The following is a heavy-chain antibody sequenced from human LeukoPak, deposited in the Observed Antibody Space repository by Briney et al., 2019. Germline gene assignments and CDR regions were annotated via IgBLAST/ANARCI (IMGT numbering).Heavy chain of an antibody. CDR1: GFTFSRYE. V-gene: IGHV3-48*03. Sequence: GGSLRLSCAASGFTFSRYEMNWLRQAPGKGLEWISYIDSGGSVIYYVDSVKGRFTISRDNAKNSMFLQMNSLRAEDTAVYYCTRDEATTSRGTLPEYWGQGTLVTVSS. CDR2: IDSGGSVI. J-gene: IGHJ4*02. CDR3: TRDEATTSRGTLPEY. D-gene: IGHD1-14*01.